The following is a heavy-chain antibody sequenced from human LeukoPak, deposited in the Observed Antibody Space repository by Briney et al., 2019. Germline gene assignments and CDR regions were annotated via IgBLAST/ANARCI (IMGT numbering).Heavy chain of an antibody. V-gene: IGHV3-66*02. CDR2: FYAGGST. J-gene: IGHJ4*02. D-gene: IGHD6-19*01. Sequence: GGSLRLSCAASGFTVSSYYMSWVRQAPGKGLEWDSVFYAGGSTYYAGSVQGRFTISRDNSKNTVHLQMNSLRADDTAVYYCARGAGWNYFEYWGQGTLVTVSS. CDR3: ARGAGWNYFEY. CDR1: GFTVSSYY.